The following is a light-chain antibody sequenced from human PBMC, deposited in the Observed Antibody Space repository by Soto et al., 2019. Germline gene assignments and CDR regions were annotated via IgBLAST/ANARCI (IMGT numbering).Light chain of an antibody. CDR3: LQDDSYPLT. V-gene: IGKV1-6*01. CDR2: GAS. J-gene: IGKJ4*01. Sequence: AIQMTQSPSSLSASVGDRVTITCRASQGIRDDLSWYQQKPGKAPKLLIYGASRLQSGVPSRFSGSRSGTDFTLTISSLQPEDIATYYCLQDDSYPLTFGGGTKVDIK. CDR1: QGIRDD.